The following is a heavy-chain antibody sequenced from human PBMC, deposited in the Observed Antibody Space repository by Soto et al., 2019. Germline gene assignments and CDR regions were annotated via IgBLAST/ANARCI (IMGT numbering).Heavy chain of an antibody. D-gene: IGHD3-22*01. V-gene: IGHV3-30*18. Sequence: GGSLRLSCAASGFTFSSYGMHWVRQAPGKGLEWVAVISYDGSNKYYADSVKGRFTISRDNSKNTLYLQMNSLRAEDTAVYYRAKTQTPATMIVVVITGPTSYYYYGMDVWGQGTTVTVSS. CDR1: GFTFSSYG. CDR3: AKTQTPATMIVVVITGPTSYYYYGMDV. J-gene: IGHJ6*02. CDR2: ISYDGSNK.